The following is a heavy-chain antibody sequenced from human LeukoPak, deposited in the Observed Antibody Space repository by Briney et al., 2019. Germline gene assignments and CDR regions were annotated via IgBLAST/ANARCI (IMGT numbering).Heavy chain of an antibody. CDR3: ASAGYYYGSGSYYNGPFDY. Sequence: GSSVKVSCKASRGTFSSYAISWVRQAPGQGLEWMGRIIPIFGTANYAQKFQGRVTITTDESTSTAYMELSSLRSEDTAVYYCASAGYYYGSGSYYNGPFDYWGQGTLVTVSS. V-gene: IGHV1-69*05. D-gene: IGHD3-10*01. CDR1: RGTFSSYA. J-gene: IGHJ4*02. CDR2: IIPIFGTA.